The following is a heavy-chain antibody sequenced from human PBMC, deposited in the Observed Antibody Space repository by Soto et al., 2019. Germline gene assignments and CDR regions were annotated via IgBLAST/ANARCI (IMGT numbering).Heavy chain of an antibody. Sequence: QVQLVQSGAEVKKPGSSVKVSCKASGGTFSSYAISWVRQAPGQGLEWMGGIIPIFGTANYAQKFQGRVTITADEPTSTAYMELSSLRSEDTAVYYCARDDGGYCSGGSCYWFDPWGQGTLVTVSS. CDR1: GGTFSSYA. CDR2: IIPIFGTA. J-gene: IGHJ5*02. V-gene: IGHV1-69*01. CDR3: ARDDGGYCSGGSCYWFDP. D-gene: IGHD2-15*01.